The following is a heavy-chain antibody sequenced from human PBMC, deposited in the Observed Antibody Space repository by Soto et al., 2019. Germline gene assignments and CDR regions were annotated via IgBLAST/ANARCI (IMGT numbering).Heavy chain of an antibody. CDR3: ARPTYYYDSSGYWGPLGAFDI. J-gene: IGHJ3*02. CDR1: GYSFTSYW. CDR2: IYPGDSDT. D-gene: IGHD3-22*01. V-gene: IGHV5-51*01. Sequence: PGESLKISCKGSGYSFTSYWIGWVRQMPGKGLEWMGIIYPGDSDTRYSPSFQGQVTISADKSISTAYLQWSSLKASDTAMYYCARPTYYYDSSGYWGPLGAFDIWGQGTMVTVSS.